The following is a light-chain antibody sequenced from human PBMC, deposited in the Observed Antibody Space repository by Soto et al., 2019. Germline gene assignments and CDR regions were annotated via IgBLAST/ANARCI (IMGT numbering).Light chain of an antibody. CDR2: DAS. CDR1: QSISSW. V-gene: IGKV1-5*01. Sequence: DIQMTQSPSTLSASVGDRVTITCRASQSISSWLAWYQQKPGKAPKLLIYDASSLESGVPSRFSGSGSGTEFTLNISSLQPDDFATYYCQQYNRYSQGWTFGQGTKVDI. CDR3: QQYNRYSQGWT. J-gene: IGKJ1*01.